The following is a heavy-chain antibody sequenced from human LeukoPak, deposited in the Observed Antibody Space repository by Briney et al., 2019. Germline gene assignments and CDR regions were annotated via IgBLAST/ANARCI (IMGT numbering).Heavy chain of an antibody. J-gene: IGHJ5*02. V-gene: IGHV1-58*01. D-gene: IGHD6-13*01. CDR3: AAPYTSSWFDL. Sequence: GASVKVSCKASGFTFTSRSAVQWVRQARGQRLEWIGWIVVDSDNTNYAENFQERVIITRDMSASTSYMELSSLRSEDTAVYFCAAPYTSSWFDLRGQGTLVTVSS. CDR1: GFTFTSRSA. CDR2: IVVDSDNT.